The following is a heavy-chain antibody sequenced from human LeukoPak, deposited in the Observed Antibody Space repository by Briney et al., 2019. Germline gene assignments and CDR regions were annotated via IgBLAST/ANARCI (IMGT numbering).Heavy chain of an antibody. CDR2: IYYSGST. J-gene: IGHJ5*02. Sequence: SETLSLTCAVSGGSMSSYYWSWIRQPPGKGLEWIGYIYYSGSTNYNPSLKSRVTMSLDTSNNQFSLELTSVTAADTAVYYCARDQYYDSKGWFDPWGQGTLVTVSS. V-gene: IGHV4-59*01. CDR3: ARDQYYDSKGWFDP. D-gene: IGHD3-22*01. CDR1: GGSMSSYY.